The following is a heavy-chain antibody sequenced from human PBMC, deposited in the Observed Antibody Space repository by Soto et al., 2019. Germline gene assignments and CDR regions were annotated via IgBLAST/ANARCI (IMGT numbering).Heavy chain of an antibody. CDR1: GGSISSSSHY. CDR3: ARPYYDSSGYWVAIDS. J-gene: IGHJ3*02. CDR2: IYYDGST. D-gene: IGHD3-22*01. V-gene: IGHV4-39*01. Sequence: SDTLSLTCTVSGGSISSSSHYWSWIRHPPGKGLEWIGSIYYDGSTHYYPSLESRVAISADMSKNQFSLRLNSVTAADTALYYCARPYYDSSGYWVAIDSWGQGTMVTVSS.